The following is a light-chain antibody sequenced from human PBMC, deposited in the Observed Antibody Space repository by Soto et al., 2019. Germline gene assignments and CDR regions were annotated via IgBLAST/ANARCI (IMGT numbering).Light chain of an antibody. CDR1: ASNIGNNA. CDR2: YDD. J-gene: IGLJ3*02. CDR3: ATWDDTLNGVV. V-gene: IGLV1-36*01. Sequence: QAVVTQPPSVSEAPRQRVIITCSGSASNIGNNAVSWYQQLPGEAPKLLLYYDDLLSSGVSDRFSASKSGTSASLAISGLQSEDEADYYCATWDDTLNGVVFGEGTKLTVL.